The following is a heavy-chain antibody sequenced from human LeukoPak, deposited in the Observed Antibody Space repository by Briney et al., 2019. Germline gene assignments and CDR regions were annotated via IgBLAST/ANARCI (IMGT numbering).Heavy chain of an antibody. CDR2: ISSSGGGA. Sequence: GGSLRLSCAASGFTFSRYAMSWVRQAPGKGLEWVSVISSSGGGAAYADSVKGRFTISRDNSKNTLYLQMSSLRAEDTAVYYCAIDSGPLTSLGPFDYWGQGTLVTVSS. CDR1: GFTFSRYA. J-gene: IGHJ4*02. CDR3: AIDSGPLTSLGPFDY. D-gene: IGHD2-2*01. V-gene: IGHV3-23*01.